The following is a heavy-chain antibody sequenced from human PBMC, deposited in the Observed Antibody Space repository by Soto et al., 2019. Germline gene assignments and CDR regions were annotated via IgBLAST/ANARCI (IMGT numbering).Heavy chain of an antibody. V-gene: IGHV1-69*12. J-gene: IGHJ4*02. CDR2: VIPVFATT. CDR3: AIGTGSGSYFDY. CDR1: GDTFRSHR. Sequence: QVQLVQSGAEVKKPGSSVRVSCKVSGDTFRSHRFSWVRQAPGQGLEWMGWVIPVFATTNYAQRFQDRVTITAHDSTRTAYLDVFSLTSDDTAVYYCAIGTGSGSYFDYWRQGTLVTVSS.